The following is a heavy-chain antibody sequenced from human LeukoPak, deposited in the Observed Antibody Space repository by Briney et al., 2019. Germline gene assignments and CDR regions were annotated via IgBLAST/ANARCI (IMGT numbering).Heavy chain of an antibody. CDR1: GFTFSNYA. CDR2: ISSSGSST. V-gene: IGHV3-23*01. J-gene: IGHJ4*02. Sequence: GGTLRLSCTASGFTFSNYAMSWVRQARGKGLEWVADISSSGSSTYYADPVKGRFTISRDNSKNRLYLQMNSLRAEDTALYYCVSRPRIADDYWGQGTLVTVSS. CDR3: VSRPRIADDY. D-gene: IGHD6-13*01.